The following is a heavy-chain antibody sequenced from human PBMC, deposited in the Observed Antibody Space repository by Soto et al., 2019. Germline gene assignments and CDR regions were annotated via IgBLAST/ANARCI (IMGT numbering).Heavy chain of an antibody. CDR2: IIPIFGTA. D-gene: IGHD5-12*01. CDR1: GGTLSSYA. J-gene: IGHJ6*02. CDR3: ARGYSGYDLAPYYYGMDV. V-gene: IGHV1-69*13. Sequence: GASVKVSCKASGGTLSSYAISWVRQAPGQGLEWMGGIIPIFGTANYAQKFQGRVTITADESTSTAYMELSSLRSEDTAVYYCARGYSGYDLAPYYYGMDVWGQGTTVTVSS.